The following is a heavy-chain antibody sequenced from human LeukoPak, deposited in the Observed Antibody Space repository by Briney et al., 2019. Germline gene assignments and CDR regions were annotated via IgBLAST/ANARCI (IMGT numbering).Heavy chain of an antibody. J-gene: IGHJ4*02. D-gene: IGHD2-21*01. CDR2: ISWNSGSI. V-gene: IGHV3-9*01. CDR1: GYTFTGYY. CDR3: AKVVSKGADY. Sequence: SCKASGYTFTGYYMHWVRQAPGKGLEWVSGISWNSGSIGYADSVKGRFTISRDNAKSSLYLQMNSLRAEDTALYYCAKVVSKGADYWGQGTLVTVSS.